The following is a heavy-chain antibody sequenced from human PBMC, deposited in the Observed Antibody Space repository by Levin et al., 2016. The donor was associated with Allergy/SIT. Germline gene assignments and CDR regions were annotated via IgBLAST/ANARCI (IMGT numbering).Heavy chain of an antibody. V-gene: IGHV4-4*02. Sequence: WIRQPPGKGLEWIGEIYHSGSTNYNPSLKSRVTISVDKSKNQFSLKLSSVTAADTAVYYCARDRWLRSPSVLIDYYYYGMDVWGQGTTVTVSS. D-gene: IGHD5-12*01. CDR2: IYHSGST. CDR3: ARDRWLRSPSVLIDYYYYGMDV. J-gene: IGHJ6*02.